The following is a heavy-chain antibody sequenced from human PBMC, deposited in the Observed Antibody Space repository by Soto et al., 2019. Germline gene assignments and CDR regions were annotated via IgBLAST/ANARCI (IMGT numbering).Heavy chain of an antibody. V-gene: IGHV1-69*01. CDR3: ARDHSSGYYPSFDF. D-gene: IGHD3-22*01. CDR2: IITIFGTP. J-gene: IGHJ4*02. CDR1: GGTFSSYA. Sequence: QVQLVQSGAEVKKPGSSVKVSCKASGGTFSSYAISWVRQAPGQGLEWMGGIITIFGTPNYAQKFQGRVTITADESTSTAYMELSSLRSEDTVVDYCARDHSSGYYPSFDFWGQGTMVTVSS.